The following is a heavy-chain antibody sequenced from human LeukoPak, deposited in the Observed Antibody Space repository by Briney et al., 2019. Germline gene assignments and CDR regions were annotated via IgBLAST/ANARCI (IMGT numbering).Heavy chain of an antibody. CDR3: ARGILGYYYFDL. Sequence: SETLSLTCAVSGGSFSGFYWSWIRQSPGKGLEWIGEMHHSGATSYKPSLRSRVTISGGTSKNQFSLNLNSVTAADTAVYYCARGILGYYYFDLWGRGTLVTVSS. CDR2: MHHSGAT. V-gene: IGHV4-34*01. J-gene: IGHJ2*01. CDR1: GGSFSGFY. D-gene: IGHD2/OR15-2a*01.